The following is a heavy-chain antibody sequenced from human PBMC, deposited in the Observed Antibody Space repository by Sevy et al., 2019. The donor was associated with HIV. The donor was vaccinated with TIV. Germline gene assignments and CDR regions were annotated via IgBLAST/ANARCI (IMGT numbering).Heavy chain of an antibody. CDR2: VSWNSAYI. V-gene: IGHV3-9*01. Sequence: GGSLRLSCAASGFTFDDYAMHWVRHTPRKGLEWVSSVSWNSAYIKYADSVKGRFTISRDNAKKSLYLQMSSRRVEDTALYYCVKGTMVALMDLYDCFHIWGRGTMVTVSS. J-gene: IGHJ3*02. CDR1: GFTFDDYA. D-gene: IGHD2-8*01. CDR3: VKGTMVALMDLYDCFHI.